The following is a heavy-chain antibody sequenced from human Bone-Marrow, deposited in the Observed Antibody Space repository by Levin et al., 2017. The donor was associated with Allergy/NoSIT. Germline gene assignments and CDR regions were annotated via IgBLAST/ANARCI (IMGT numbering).Heavy chain of an antibody. Sequence: GGSLRLSCAASGFTGITTVSSSYMSWVRQSPGKGLEWVSVIYSDGTTYYADSVKGRFTISRDNSKNTLYLQMNSLRAEDTAVYYWARVQIEIVVGVGKYYYYMDVWGKGTTVTVSS. CDR2: IYSDGTT. CDR3: ARVQIEIVVGVGKYYYYMDV. J-gene: IGHJ6*03. CDR1: GFTGITTVSSSY. V-gene: IGHV3-53*01. D-gene: IGHD2-15*01.